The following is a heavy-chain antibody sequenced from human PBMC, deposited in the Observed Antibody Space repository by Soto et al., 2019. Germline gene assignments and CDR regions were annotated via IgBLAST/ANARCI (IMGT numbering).Heavy chain of an antibody. CDR3: AKGVPSPTQHAFDI. V-gene: IGHV3-30*18. CDR1: GFSFSSYD. CDR2: ISYDGSDK. J-gene: IGHJ3*02. Sequence: QVHLVESGGGVVQPGRSLRLSCAASGFSFSSYDMHWVRQAPGKGLEWVAMISYDGSDKYFSDSVKGRLTISRDNSKKTVSLEMTSLRTKDTAAYYCAKGVPSPTQHAFDIWGQGTMVTVSS.